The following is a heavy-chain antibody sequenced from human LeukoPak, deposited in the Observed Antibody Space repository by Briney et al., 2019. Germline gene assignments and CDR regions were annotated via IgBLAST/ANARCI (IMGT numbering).Heavy chain of an antibody. V-gene: IGHV3-23*01. CDR3: AKRAYDISTGRRYYFDY. J-gene: IGHJ4*02. Sequence: GGSLRLSCAASGFTFSSYGMSWVRQAPGKGLEWVSVIGGGGGTTYYAGSVKGRFTISRDNSENTLYLQMNSLRAEDTAVYYCAKRAYDISTGRRYYFDYWGQGTLVTVSS. CDR1: GFTFSSYG. CDR2: IGGGGGTT. D-gene: IGHD3-9*01.